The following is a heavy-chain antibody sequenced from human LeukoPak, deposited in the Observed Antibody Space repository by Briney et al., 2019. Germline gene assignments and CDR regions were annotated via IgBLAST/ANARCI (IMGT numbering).Heavy chain of an antibody. V-gene: IGHV1-8*01. Sequence: ASVKVSCKASGYTFTSYDINWVRQATGQGLEWMGWMNPNSGNTGYAQKFQGRVTMTRNTSISTAYMELSSLRSEDTAGYYCARGREGGTTMIVVVYDYWGQGTLVTVSS. J-gene: IGHJ4*02. CDR1: GYTFTSYD. CDR2: MNPNSGNT. D-gene: IGHD3-22*01. CDR3: ARGREGGTTMIVVVYDY.